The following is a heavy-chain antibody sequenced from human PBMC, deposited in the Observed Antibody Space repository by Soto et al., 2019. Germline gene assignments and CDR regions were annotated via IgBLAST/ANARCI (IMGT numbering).Heavy chain of an antibody. CDR1: GFTFNNAW. D-gene: IGHD6-13*01. CDR2: IKSKTDGGTT. CDR3: TTGLGQQESAFDY. J-gene: IGHJ4*02. V-gene: IGHV3-15*01. Sequence: EVQLVESGGGLVKPGGSLRLSCTASGFTFNNAWLSWVRQAPGKALEWVGRIKSKTDGGTTDYAAPVKGRFTISRDDSENMLYLQMNSLKTEDTAVYYCTTGLGQQESAFDYWGQGTLLTVSS.